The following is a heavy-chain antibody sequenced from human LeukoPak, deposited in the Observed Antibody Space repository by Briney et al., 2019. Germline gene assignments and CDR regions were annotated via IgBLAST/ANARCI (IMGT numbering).Heavy chain of an antibody. D-gene: IGHD3-10*01. J-gene: IGHJ4*02. CDR2: VYFSGST. Sequence: SETLSLTCSVSGGSVSGRSYYWGWIRQPPGKGLEWIGSVYFSGSTYYNPSLESRVTISVDTSQNQFSLKLSSVTAADTAVYYCARDRGGGSGSYYRSFDYWGQGTLVTVSS. CDR3: ARDRGGGSGSYYRSFDY. V-gene: IGHV4-39*07. CDR1: GGSVSGRSYY.